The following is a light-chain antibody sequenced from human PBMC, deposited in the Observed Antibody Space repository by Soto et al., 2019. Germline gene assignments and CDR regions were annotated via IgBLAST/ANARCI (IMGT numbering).Light chain of an antibody. V-gene: IGKV1-5*01. J-gene: IGKJ1*01. Sequence: IQMTQPPSTLSAAAGHRVTITCRARQSIRSWWAWYQQKPGKAPKLLPYDASRLASGVPSRFSGSGSGTEFTLTNSSLQPDDFATYYCPQYNSYTSWTFGQRTNVEIK. CDR2: DAS. CDR3: PQYNSYTSWT. CDR1: QSIRSW.